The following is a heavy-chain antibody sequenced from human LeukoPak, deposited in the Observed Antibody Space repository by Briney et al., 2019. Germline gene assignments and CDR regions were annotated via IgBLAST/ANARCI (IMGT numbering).Heavy chain of an antibody. V-gene: IGHV4-34*01. CDR1: GGSFSDYY. D-gene: IGHD4-17*01. J-gene: IGHJ3*02. CDR2: INHSGRT. CDR3: ASPTTVTTSAYRAFDI. Sequence: SETLSLTCAVYGGSFSDYYWSWIRQPPGKGLEWIGEINHSGRTNYSPSLRSRVTISVDTSKTQFSLNLRSVTAADTAVYYCASPTTVTTSAYRAFDIWGQGTMVAVSA.